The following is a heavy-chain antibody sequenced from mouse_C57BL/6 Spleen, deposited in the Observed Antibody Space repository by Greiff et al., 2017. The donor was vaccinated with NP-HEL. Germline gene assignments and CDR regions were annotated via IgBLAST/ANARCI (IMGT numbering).Heavy chain of an antibody. J-gene: IGHJ3*01. D-gene: IGHD1-1*01. CDR1: GFTFSSYA. Sequence: EVNLVESGEGLVKPGGSLKLSCAASGFTFSSYAMSWVRQTPEKRLEWVAYISSGGDYIYCADTVKGRFTISRDNARNTLYLQMSSLKSEDTAMYYCTRADYYGSSPVWFAYWGQGTLVTVSA. V-gene: IGHV5-9-1*02. CDR3: TRADYYGSSPVWFAY. CDR2: ISSGGDYI.